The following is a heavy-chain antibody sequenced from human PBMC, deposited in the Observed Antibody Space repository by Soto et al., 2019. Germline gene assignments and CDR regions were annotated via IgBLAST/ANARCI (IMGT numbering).Heavy chain of an antibody. Sequence: GGSLRLSCAASGFTFSSYAMHWVRQAPGKGLEYVSAISSNGGSTYYANSVKGRFTISRENSKNTLYLQMGSLRAEDMAVYYCARGSDVNDAFDIWGQGTMVTVSS. CDR3: ARGSDVNDAFDI. CDR2: ISSNGGST. CDR1: GFTFSSYA. J-gene: IGHJ3*02. V-gene: IGHV3-64*01.